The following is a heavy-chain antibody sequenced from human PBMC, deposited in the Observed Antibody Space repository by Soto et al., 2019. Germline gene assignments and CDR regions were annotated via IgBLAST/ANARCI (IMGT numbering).Heavy chain of an antibody. CDR3: AIGRGRTWSFSSSSEFDY. CDR2: IGTAGDP. J-gene: IGHJ4*02. CDR1: GFTFSSYD. Sequence: VGSLRLSCTASGFTFSSYDMHWVRPATGKGLEWVSAIGTAGDPYYPGSVKGRFTISRENAKNSLYLQINSLRAGDTAVYYCAIGRGRTWSFSSSSEFDYWGQGTLVTVSP. D-gene: IGHD6-6*01. V-gene: IGHV3-13*05.